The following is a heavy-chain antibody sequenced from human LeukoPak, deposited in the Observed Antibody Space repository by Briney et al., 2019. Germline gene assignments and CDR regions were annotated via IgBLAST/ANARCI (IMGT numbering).Heavy chain of an antibody. J-gene: IGHJ4*02. CDR1: GFTFSSYI. CDR2: ISSSSTYI. Sequence: GGSLRLSCATSGFTFSSYIMNWVRQAPGKGLEWVSSISSSSTYIYYADSVKGRFTISRDNAKNSLYLQMNSLRAEDTAVYYCARLEAVYYYDSSGYYSYWGQGTLVTVSS. D-gene: IGHD3-22*01. V-gene: IGHV3-21*01. CDR3: ARLEAVYYYDSSGYYSY.